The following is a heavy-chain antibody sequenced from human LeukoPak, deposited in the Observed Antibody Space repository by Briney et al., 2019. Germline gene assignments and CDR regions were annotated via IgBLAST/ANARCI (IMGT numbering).Heavy chain of an antibody. J-gene: IGHJ4*02. CDR3: ARLAYSSSWYSS. Sequence: ASETLSLTCTVSGGSTSSGGYYWSWIRQPPGKGLEWIGEINHSGSTNYNPSLKSRVTISVDTSKNQFSLKLSSVTAADTAVYYCARLAYSSSWYSSWGQGTLVTVSS. D-gene: IGHD6-13*01. CDR2: INHSGST. V-gene: IGHV4-39*07. CDR1: GGSTSSGGYY.